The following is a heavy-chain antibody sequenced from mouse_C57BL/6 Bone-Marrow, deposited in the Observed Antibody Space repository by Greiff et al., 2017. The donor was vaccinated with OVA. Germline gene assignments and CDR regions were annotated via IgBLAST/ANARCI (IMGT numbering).Heavy chain of an antibody. J-gene: IGHJ2*01. CDR3: ARSGYSKSYFDY. CDR2: IYPRSGNT. CDR1: GYTFTSYG. Sequence: SGAELARPGASVKLSCKASGYTFTSYGISWVKQRTGQGLEWIGEIYPRSGNTYYNEKFKGKATLTADKSSSTAYMELRSLTSEDSAVYFCARSGYSKSYFDYWGQGTTLTVSS. V-gene: IGHV1-81*01. D-gene: IGHD2-5*01.